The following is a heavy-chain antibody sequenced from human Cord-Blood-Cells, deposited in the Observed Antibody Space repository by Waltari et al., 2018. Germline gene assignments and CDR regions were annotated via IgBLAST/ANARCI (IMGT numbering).Heavy chain of an antibody. CDR1: GGSISSYY. Sequence: TVSGGSISSYYCSWIRQPAGKGLEWIGRIYTSGSTNYNPSLKSRVTMSVDTSKNQFSLKLSPVTAADTAVYYCARWGIAAAAFDYWGQGTLVTVSP. D-gene: IGHD6-13*01. CDR3: ARWGIAAAAFDY. J-gene: IGHJ4*02. CDR2: IYTSGST. V-gene: IGHV4-4*07.